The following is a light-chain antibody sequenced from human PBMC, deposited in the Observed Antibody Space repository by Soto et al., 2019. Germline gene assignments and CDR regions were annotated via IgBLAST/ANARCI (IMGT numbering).Light chain of an antibody. J-gene: IGLJ7*01. CDR3: AAWDDSLSGPGV. V-gene: IGLV1-47*01. Sequence: QPVLTQPPSASGTPGQRVTISCSGSSSNIGNFYVYWYQQLPGTAPKLLIYKNNQRPLGVPDRFSGPKSGTSASLAISGLRSEDEADYYCAAWDDSLSGPGVFGGGTQLTVL. CDR1: SSNIGNFY. CDR2: KNN.